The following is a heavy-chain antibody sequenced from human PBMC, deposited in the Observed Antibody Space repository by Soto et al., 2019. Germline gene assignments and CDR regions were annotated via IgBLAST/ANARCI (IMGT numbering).Heavy chain of an antibody. V-gene: IGHV1-18*01. CDR1: GYTFNSYG. Sequence: QVQLVQSGAEVKKPGASVKVSCKASGYTFNSYGISWVRQAPGQGLEWMGWISAYNGNTNYAQKLQGRVTMTTDTSTSTAYMELRSLRADDTAVYYCATYDNWNDGGYYYYGMDVWGQGTTVTVSS. CDR2: ISAYNGNT. CDR3: ATYDNWNDGGYYYYGMDV. D-gene: IGHD1-20*01. J-gene: IGHJ6*02.